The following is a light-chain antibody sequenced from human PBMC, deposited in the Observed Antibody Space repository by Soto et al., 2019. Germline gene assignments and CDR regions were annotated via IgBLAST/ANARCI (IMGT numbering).Light chain of an antibody. CDR1: QSVSSN. J-gene: IGKJ4*01. CDR2: GAS. V-gene: IGKV3-15*01. Sequence: EIVMTQSPATLSVSPGERATLSCRASQSVSSNLAWYQQKPGQAPRLLIYGASTRATGIPARFSGSGSGTEFTLTISSLQSEDFAVYYCQQYNNWAPPWLTFGGGNKVEIK. CDR3: QQYNNWAPPWLT.